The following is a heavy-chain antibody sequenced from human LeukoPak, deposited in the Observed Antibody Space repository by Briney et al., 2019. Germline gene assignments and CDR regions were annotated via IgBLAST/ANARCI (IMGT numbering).Heavy chain of an antibody. CDR3: SRDYSSSNSCSPDY. CDR2: INSDVSST. Sequence: PGGSLRLSCAASGFTFSSYWMHWVRQAPGKGLVCVSRINSDVSSTSYADSVKGRFTISRDNAKNTLYLQMNSLRAEDTAVYYCSRDYSSSNSCSPDYWGQGTLVTVSS. J-gene: IGHJ4*02. D-gene: IGHD2-2*01. V-gene: IGHV3-74*01. CDR1: GFTFSSYW.